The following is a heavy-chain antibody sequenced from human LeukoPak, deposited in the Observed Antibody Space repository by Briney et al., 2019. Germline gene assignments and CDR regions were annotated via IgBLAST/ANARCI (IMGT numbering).Heavy chain of an antibody. CDR3: ARGLTRDYYVRYNWFDP. CDR2: ISGYNGKT. V-gene: IGHV1-18*01. J-gene: IGHJ5*02. CDR1: GYTFNTYG. D-gene: IGHD3-10*02. Sequence: GASVKVSCKASGYTFNTYGITWVRQAPGQGLEWMGWISGYNGKTKYAQNLQDRVTMTTDTSTTTAYMELRSLRSDDTAVYYCARGLTRDYYVRYNWFDPWGQGTLVTVSS.